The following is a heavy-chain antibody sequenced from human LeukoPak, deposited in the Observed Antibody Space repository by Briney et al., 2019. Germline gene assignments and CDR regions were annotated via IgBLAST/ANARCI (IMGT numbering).Heavy chain of an antibody. V-gene: IGHV3-21*01. Sequence: GGSLRLSCAASGFTFSSYSMNLVRQAPGKGLEWVSSISSSSSYIYYADSVKGRFTISRDNAKNSLYLQMSSLRAEDTAVYYCASGIVVVTATYWGQGTLVTVSS. CDR3: ASGIVVVTATY. CDR2: ISSSSSYI. D-gene: IGHD2-21*02. J-gene: IGHJ4*02. CDR1: GFTFSSYS.